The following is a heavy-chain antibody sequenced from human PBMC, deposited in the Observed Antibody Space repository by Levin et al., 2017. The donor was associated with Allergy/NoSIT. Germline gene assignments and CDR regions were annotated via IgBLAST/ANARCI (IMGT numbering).Heavy chain of an antibody. CDR1: GFTFSSYS. J-gene: IGHJ3*02. D-gene: IGHD3-3*01. CDR2: ISSSSSYI. Sequence: GESLKISCAASGFTFSSYSMNWVRQAPGKGLEWVSSISSSSSYIYYADSVKGRFTISRDNAKNSLYLQMNSLRAEDTAVYYCARAGAPTYYDFWGGYDAFDIWGQGTMVTVSS. CDR3: ARAGAPTYYDFWGGYDAFDI. V-gene: IGHV3-21*01.